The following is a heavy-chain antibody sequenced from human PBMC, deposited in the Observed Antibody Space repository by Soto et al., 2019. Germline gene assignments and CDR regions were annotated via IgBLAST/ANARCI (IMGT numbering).Heavy chain of an antibody. CDR1: GGTFNSYA. CDR2: TIPMFGTT. CDR3: TRCGIRYHSIGYYLGIDGMDD. V-gene: IGHV1-69*12. D-gene: IGHD3-22*01. J-gene: IGHJ6*02. Sequence: QVQLVQSGAEVKKPESSVRVSCKASGGTFNSYAITWVRQAPGQGLEWMGGTIPMFGTTNYAEKFQGRVTIIADESTNTAYMELSSLRSEDTAVYYCTRCGIRYHSIGYYLGIDGMDDWGQGTTVIVSS.